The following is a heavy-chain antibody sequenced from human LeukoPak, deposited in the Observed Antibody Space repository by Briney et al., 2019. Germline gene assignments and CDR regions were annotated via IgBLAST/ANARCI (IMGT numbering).Heavy chain of an antibody. Sequence: SETLSLTCTVSGGSISSSSYYWGWIRQPPGKGLEWIGSIYYSGSTYYNPSLKSRVTISVDTSKNQFSLKLSSVTAADTAVYYCARGRVYSSSWYSVFITHWFDPWGQGTLVTVSS. J-gene: IGHJ5*02. CDR2: IYYSGST. CDR1: GGSISSSSYY. CDR3: ARGRVYSSSWYSVFITHWFDP. D-gene: IGHD6-13*01. V-gene: IGHV4-39*07.